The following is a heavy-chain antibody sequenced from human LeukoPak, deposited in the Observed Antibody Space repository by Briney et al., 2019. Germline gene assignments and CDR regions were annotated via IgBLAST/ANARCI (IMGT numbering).Heavy chain of an antibody. CDR2: IYTSGST. CDR1: GGSISSYF. Sequence: SETLSLTCTVSGGSISSYFWSWIRQPAGKGLEWIGRIYTSGSTNYNPSLKSRVTMSVDTSKNQFSLKLSSVTAADTAVYFCARDPVGAEPFDYWGQGTLVTVSS. J-gene: IGHJ4*02. D-gene: IGHD1-26*01. V-gene: IGHV4-4*07. CDR3: ARDPVGAEPFDY.